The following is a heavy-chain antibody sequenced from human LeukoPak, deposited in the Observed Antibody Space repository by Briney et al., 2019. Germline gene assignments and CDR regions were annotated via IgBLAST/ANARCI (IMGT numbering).Heavy chain of an antibody. J-gene: IGHJ4*02. CDR3: ERGYSYLDY. CDR1: GFSFSAYW. V-gene: IGHV3-7*05. D-gene: IGHD2-2*02. Sequence: PGGSLRLSCAVSGFSFSAYWVTWVRQAPGKGLEWLASVKEDGSEKYQVDSVKGRFTISRDNAENSLFLQLNSLSAEDTAVYYCERGYSYLDYWGQGALVTVSS. CDR2: VKEDGSEK.